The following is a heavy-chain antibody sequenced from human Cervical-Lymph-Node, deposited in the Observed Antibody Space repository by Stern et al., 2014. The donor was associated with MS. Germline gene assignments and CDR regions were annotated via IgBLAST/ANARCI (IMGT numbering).Heavy chain of an antibody. CDR1: GFTFSTYA. CDR3: ARGGRGVGLEY. CDR2: VSYDGTQR. D-gene: IGHD3-10*01. V-gene: IGHV3-30-3*01. J-gene: IGHJ4*02. Sequence: QVQLVASGGGVVQPWRSLSLSCVASGFTFSTYAMHWVRPAPGKGLEWVAFVSYDGTQRNSTDSVKARFTISRDNSKNTLYLHMNSLRDEDTAVYFCARGGRGVGLEYWGQGALVTVSS.